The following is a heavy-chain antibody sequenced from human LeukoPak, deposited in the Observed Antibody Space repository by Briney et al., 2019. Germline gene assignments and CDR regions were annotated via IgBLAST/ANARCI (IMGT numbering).Heavy chain of an antibody. Sequence: GGSLRLSCAASGFTFSSYEMNWVRQAPGKGPEWVSYISSSGSTIYYADSVKGRFTIAIDNAKNSLYLQMNSLRAEDTAVYYCASADYYGSGFDYWGQGTLVTVSS. J-gene: IGHJ4*02. D-gene: IGHD3-10*01. CDR1: GFTFSSYE. CDR3: ASADYYGSGFDY. V-gene: IGHV3-48*03. CDR2: ISSSGSTI.